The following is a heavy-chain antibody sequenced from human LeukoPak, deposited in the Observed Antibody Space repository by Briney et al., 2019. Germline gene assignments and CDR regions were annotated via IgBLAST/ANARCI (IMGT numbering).Heavy chain of an antibody. Sequence: GASVKVSCKASGYTFTSYYMHWVRQATGQGLEWMGWMNPNSGNTGYAQKFQGRVTMTRNTSISTAYMELSSLRSEDTAVYYCAREIRRLLWFGELLQGENWFDPWGQGTLVTVSS. CDR3: AREIRRLLWFGELLQGENWFDP. CDR2: MNPNSGNT. CDR1: GYTFTSYY. D-gene: IGHD3-10*01. J-gene: IGHJ5*02. V-gene: IGHV1-8*01.